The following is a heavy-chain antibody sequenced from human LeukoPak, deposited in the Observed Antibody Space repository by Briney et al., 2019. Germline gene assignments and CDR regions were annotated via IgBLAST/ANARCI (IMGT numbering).Heavy chain of an antibody. V-gene: IGHV3-66*02. CDR1: GFTVSSNY. CDR2: IYSGGST. J-gene: IGHJ6*02. D-gene: IGHD3-3*01. Sequence: GGSLRLSCAASGFTVSSNYMSWVRQAPGKGLEWVAGIYSGGSTYYADSVKGRFTISRDNSKNTLYLQMNSLRAEDTALYYCARDNQWSGYYPGMAVWGQGTTVPVSS. CDR3: ARDNQWSGYYPGMAV.